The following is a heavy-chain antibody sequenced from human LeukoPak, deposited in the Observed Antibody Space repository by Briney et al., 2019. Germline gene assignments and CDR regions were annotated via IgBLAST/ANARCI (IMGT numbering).Heavy chain of an antibody. CDR1: GFTFSSYA. CDR3: AKDRYSGTYLQTGPCAH. Sequence: GGSPRLSCAASGFTFSSYAMSWVRQAPGKGLEWVSVISGSGGSTYYADSVKGRFTISRDNSKNTLYLQMNSLRTEDTAVYYCAKDRYSGTYLQTGPCAHWGQGTLVTVSS. D-gene: IGHD1-26*01. V-gene: IGHV3-23*01. CDR2: ISGSGGST. J-gene: IGHJ4*02.